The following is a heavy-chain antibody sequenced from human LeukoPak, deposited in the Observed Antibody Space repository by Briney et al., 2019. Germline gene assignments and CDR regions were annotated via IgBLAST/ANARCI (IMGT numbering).Heavy chain of an antibody. V-gene: IGHV3-33*06. CDR2: IWSDGTNE. J-gene: IGHJ4*02. CDR1: GFTFSSYA. CDR3: AKTSGTGSYILDY. D-gene: IGHD3-10*01. Sequence: TGGSLRLSCAASGFTFSSYAMHWVRQAPGKGLEWVAIIWSDGTNEKYANSVKGRFTISRDNSGNTVYLQMNSLRAEDTAVYYCAKTSGTGSYILDYWGQGTLLTVSP.